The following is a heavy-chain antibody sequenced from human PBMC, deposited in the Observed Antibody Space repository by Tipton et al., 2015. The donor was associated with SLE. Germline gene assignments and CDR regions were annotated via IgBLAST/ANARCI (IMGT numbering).Heavy chain of an antibody. V-gene: IGHV4-34*01. CDR2: INHSGST. J-gene: IGHJ3*02. CDR3: ARDTVGWYSGAVDI. CDR1: GGSFSGYY. Sequence: TLSLTCAVYGGSFSGYYWSWIRQPPAQGLEWTGEINHSGSTNYNPSLKSRVTIPVDTSKNQFSSKLSAVTAAGTAENYCARDTVGWYSGAVDIWGQGRMVTVSS. D-gene: IGHD4-23*01.